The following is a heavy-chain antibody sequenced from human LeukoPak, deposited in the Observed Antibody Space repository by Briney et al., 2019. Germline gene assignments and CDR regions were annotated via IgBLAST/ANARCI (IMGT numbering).Heavy chain of an antibody. CDR2: INHSGST. CDR1: GGSFSGYY. V-gene: IGHV4-34*01. Sequence: SETLSLTCAVYGGSFSGYYWSWIRQPPGKGLEWIGGINHSGSTNYNPSLKSRVTISVDTSKNQFSLKLSSVTAADMAVYYCASGYCSGGSCLDYWGQGTLVTVSS. CDR3: ASGYCSGGSCLDY. J-gene: IGHJ4*02. D-gene: IGHD2-15*01.